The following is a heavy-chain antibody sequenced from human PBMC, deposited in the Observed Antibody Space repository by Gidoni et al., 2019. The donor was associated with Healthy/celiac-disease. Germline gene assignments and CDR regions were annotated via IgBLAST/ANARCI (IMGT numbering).Heavy chain of an antibody. CDR1: GFTFSNAW. CDR3: TTLRYFDWVPTD. V-gene: IGHV3-15*01. J-gene: IGHJ4*02. Sequence: EVQLVESGGGLVKPGGSLRLSCAASGFTFSNAWMSWVRQAPGKGLEWVGRIKSKTDGGTTDYAAPVKGRFTISRDDSKNTLYLQMNSLKTEDTAVYYCTTLRYFDWVPTDWGQGTLVTVSS. CDR2: IKSKTDGGTT. D-gene: IGHD3-9*01.